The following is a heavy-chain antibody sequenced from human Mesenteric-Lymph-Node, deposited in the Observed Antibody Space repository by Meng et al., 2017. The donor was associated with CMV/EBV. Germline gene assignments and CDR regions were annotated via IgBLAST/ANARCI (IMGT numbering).Heavy chain of an antibody. CDR2: INHSGST. CDR1: GYFSGYY. V-gene: IGHV4-34*01. CDR3: ARAGRMVRGVIRLRPFDY. Sequence: GYFSGYYWSWIRQPPGKGLEWIGEINHSGSTNYNPSLKSRVTISVDTSKNQFSLKLSSVTAADTAVYYCARAGRMVRGVIRLRPFDYWGQGTLVTVSS. D-gene: IGHD3-10*01. J-gene: IGHJ4*02.